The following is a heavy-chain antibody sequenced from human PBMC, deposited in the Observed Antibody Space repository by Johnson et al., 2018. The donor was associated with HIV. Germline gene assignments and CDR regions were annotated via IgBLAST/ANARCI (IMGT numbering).Heavy chain of an antibody. Sequence: VQLVESGGGLVKPGGSLRLSCAASGFTFINAWMSWVRQAPGKGLEWVGRIYSKTDGGTTDYAAPVKGRFTISRDDSKNTLYLQMNSLNTEDTAVYYCARPDSSSARAHDAFDIWGQGTMVTVSS. CDR1: GFTFINAW. CDR2: IYSKTDGGTT. CDR3: ARPDSSSARAHDAFDI. D-gene: IGHD6-6*01. V-gene: IGHV3-15*01. J-gene: IGHJ3*02.